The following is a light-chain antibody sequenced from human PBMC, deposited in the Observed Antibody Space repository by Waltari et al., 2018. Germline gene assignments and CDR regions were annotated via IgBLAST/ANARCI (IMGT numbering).Light chain of an antibody. J-gene: IGLJ2*01. CDR1: SSNVGVYNY. CDR3: TSYAGSNNVV. CDR2: KVS. V-gene: IGLV2-8*01. Sequence: SARSQPPSASGSPGQSCTIRCTRTSSNVGVYNYVYCYQQTPGKAPKLMNYKVSNRPSGVPDRFSCYKSCNTASLTVSGLQAEDEADYYCTSYAGSNNVVFGGGTKLTVL.